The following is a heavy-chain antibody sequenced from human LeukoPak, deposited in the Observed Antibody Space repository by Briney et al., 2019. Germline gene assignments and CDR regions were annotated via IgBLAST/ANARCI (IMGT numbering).Heavy chain of an antibody. J-gene: IGHJ6*03. V-gene: IGHV3-74*01. CDR1: GFTFSNYW. D-gene: IGHD2-15*01. CDR2: INSDGSST. Sequence: GGSLRLSCAASGFTFSNYWMHWIRQAPGKGLVWVSRINSDGSSTSYADSVKGRFTISRDNAKNTLYLQLNSLRAEDTAVYYCARGGFCSGGSCPVDYYYMDVWGKGTTVTVSS. CDR3: ARGGFCSGGSCPVDYYYMDV.